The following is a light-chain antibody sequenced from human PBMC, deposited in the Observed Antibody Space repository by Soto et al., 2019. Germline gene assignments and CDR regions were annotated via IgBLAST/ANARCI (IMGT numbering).Light chain of an antibody. Sequence: QTVVTQEPSFSVSPGGTVTLTCGLSSGPVFTSSYPNWYQQTPGQAPRTLIFNTNTRSSGDPDRFSGSILGDKAALTITGAQADDDSYYYCLLYLGGGIWVFGGGTKLTVL. CDR2: NTN. V-gene: IGLV8-61*01. J-gene: IGLJ3*02. CDR3: LLYLGGGIWV. CDR1: SGPVFTSSY.